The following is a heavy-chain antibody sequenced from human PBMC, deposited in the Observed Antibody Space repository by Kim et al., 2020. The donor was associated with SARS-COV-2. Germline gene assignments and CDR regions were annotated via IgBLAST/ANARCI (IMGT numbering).Heavy chain of an antibody. D-gene: IGHD6-25*01. CDR1: GGSFSGYY. Sequence: SETLSLTCAVYGGSFSGYYWSWIRQPPGKGLEWIGEINHSGSTNYNPSPKSRFTISVDTSKNQFSLKLSSVTAADTAVYYCASQRPWGQGTLVTVSS. CDR2: INHSGST. CDR3: ASQRP. J-gene: IGHJ5*02. V-gene: IGHV4-34*01.